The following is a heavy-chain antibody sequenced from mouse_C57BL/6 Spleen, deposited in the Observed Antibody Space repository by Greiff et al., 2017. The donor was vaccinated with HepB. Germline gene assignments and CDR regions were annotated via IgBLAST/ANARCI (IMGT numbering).Heavy chain of an antibody. D-gene: IGHD2-3*01. CDR2: IWSDGST. V-gene: IGHV2-6-1*01. Sequence: VQRVESGPGLVAPSQSLSITCTVSGFSLTSYGVHWVRQPPGKGLEWLVVIWSDGSTTYNSALKSRLSISKDNSKSQVFLKMNSLQTDDTAMYYCARHGGYDPYYAMDYWGQGTSVTVSS. CDR3: ARHGGYDPYYAMDY. J-gene: IGHJ4*01. CDR1: GFSLTSYG.